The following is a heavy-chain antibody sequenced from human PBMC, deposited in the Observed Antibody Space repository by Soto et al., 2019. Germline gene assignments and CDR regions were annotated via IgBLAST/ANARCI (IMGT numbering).Heavy chain of an antibody. Sequence: GGSLSLSCAASGFTFSSYSMNWVRQAPGKGLEWVSYISSSSSTIYYADSVKGRFTISRDNAKNSLYLQMNSLRDEDTAVYYCARDATMIVSYYYYYGMDVWGQGTTVTVSS. CDR2: ISSSSSTI. CDR1: GFTFSSYS. J-gene: IGHJ6*02. D-gene: IGHD3-22*01. CDR3: ARDATMIVSYYYYYGMDV. V-gene: IGHV3-48*02.